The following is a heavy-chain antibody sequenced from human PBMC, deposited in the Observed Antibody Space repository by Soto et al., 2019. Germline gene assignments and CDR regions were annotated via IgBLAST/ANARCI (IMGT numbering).Heavy chain of an antibody. D-gene: IGHD3-3*01. CDR2: IRFDGSNI. CDR3: AREGVRDTVFFGSFDY. J-gene: IGHJ4*02. CDR1: GVIFSGYG. V-gene: IGHV3-33*01. Sequence: QVQLVESGGGVVQPGRSLRLSCVAPGVIFSGYGMHWVRQAPGKGLEWVAIIRFDGSNIYYADSVKGRFTISRDNSKNTLYLQMNSLRAEDTAVYYCAREGVRDTVFFGSFDYWGQGALVTVSS.